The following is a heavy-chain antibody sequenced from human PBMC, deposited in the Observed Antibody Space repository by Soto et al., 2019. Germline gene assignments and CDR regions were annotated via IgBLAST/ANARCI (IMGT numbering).Heavy chain of an antibody. CDR2: IYYSGST. CDR1: GGSISSGLYY. V-gene: IGHV4-31*03. D-gene: IGHD3-3*01. Sequence: PSETLSLTRTVSGGSISSGLYYCSWIRQHPGKGLEWIGYIYYSGSTYYNPSLKSRVTIPVDTSKNQFSLKLSSVTAADTAVYYCARDRGLYDFWSGRDGDYYYYGMDVWGQGTTVTVSS. J-gene: IGHJ6*02. CDR3: ARDRGLYDFWSGRDGDYYYYGMDV.